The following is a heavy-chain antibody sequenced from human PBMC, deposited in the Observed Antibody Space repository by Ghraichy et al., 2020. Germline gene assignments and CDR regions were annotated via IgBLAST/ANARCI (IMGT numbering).Heavy chain of an antibody. CDR1: GGHFSNSA. V-gene: IGHV1-69*04. CDR3: ARSALTGNYGLNFDY. J-gene: IGHJ4*02. CDR2: IIPILGIA. Sequence: SVKVSCKVSGGHFSNSAISWVRQAPGQGLEWMGRIIPILGIANYAQKFQGRVTITADKSTSTAYMELSSLRSEDTVVYYCARSALTGNYGLNFDYWGQGTLVTVSS. D-gene: IGHD4-11*01.